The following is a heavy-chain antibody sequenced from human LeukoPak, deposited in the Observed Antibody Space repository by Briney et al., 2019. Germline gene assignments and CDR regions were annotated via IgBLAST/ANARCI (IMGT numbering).Heavy chain of an antibody. J-gene: IGHJ4*02. V-gene: IGHV3-23*01. CDR1: AFTFSSYS. Sequence: QPGGSLRLSCADSAFTFSSYSMSWVRQAPGKGLEWVAAISGSGGSTYYPDSMKGRFTISSDNSKNTLYTQMHSLRAEDTAVYYCAKDISTVAYCSSDSCYPDYWGQGTLVTVSS. D-gene: IGHD2-15*01. CDR3: AKDISTVAYCSSDSCYPDY. CDR2: ISGSGGST.